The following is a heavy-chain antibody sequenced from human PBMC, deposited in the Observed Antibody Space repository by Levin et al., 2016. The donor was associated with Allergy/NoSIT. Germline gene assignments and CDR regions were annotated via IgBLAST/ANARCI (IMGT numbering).Heavy chain of an antibody. J-gene: IGHJ3*02. D-gene: IGHD1-14*01. CDR1: GFTFSDYY. CDR2: ISTTSSYT. V-gene: IGHV3-11*05. CDR3: VRGEPRDDGFDI. Sequence: GESLKISCAASGFTFSDYYMNWIRQAPGKGLEWVSYISTTSSYTNYADSVKGRFTISRDNAKNSLYLKMNSLRVEDTAVYYCVRGEPRDDGFDIWGQGTMVTVSS.